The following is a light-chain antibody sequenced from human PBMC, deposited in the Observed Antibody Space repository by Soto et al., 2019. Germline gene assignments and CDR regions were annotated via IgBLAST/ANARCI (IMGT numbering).Light chain of an antibody. CDR3: QQRAKWPLT. Sequence: EIILKQSPATLAVTQGEGATLSCRASQGVNTFLAWYQQKPGQTPRLLIYDTSNRATGIPARFSGSGSGTDFTLTISSLEPEDFAIYYCQQRAKWPLTFGGGTKV. CDR2: DTS. J-gene: IGKJ4*01. V-gene: IGKV3-11*01. CDR1: QGVNTF.